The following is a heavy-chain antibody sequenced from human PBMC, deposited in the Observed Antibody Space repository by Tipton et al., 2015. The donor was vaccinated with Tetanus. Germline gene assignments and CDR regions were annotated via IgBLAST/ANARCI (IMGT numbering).Heavy chain of an antibody. V-gene: IGHV4-39*01. J-gene: IGHJ6*03. CDR2: IYRRETT. CDR1: GDSIGRTSPY. D-gene: IGHD6-13*01. CDR3: ARSEQQLVRGYYYYYYMDV. Sequence: GLVKPSETLSLTCTVSGDSIGRTSPYWGWIRQPPGKDLEWIGRIYRRETTYYNPSLKSRVTVSIDMSKKQFSLKLSSVTAADTAVYYCARSEQQLVRGYYYYYYMDVWGKGTTVTVSS.